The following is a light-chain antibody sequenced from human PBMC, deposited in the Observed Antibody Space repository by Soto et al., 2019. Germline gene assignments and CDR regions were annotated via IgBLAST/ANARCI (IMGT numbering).Light chain of an antibody. CDR2: GAS. CDR3: QQHVESPHRYT. J-gene: IGKJ2*01. CDR1: QTISSSY. V-gene: IGKV3-20*01. Sequence: EIVLTQSPGTLSLSPGERATLSCRASQTISSSYLAWYQQKPGQAPRLLISGASSRAAGIPDRFSGSGSGTDFTLTISRREPEDFAGYFCQQHVESPHRYTFGQGTKVEIK.